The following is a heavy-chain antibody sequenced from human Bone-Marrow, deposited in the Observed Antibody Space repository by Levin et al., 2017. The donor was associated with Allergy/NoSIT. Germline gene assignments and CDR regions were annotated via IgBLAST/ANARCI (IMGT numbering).Heavy chain of an antibody. CDR3: ARRGATVTTYRVFDY. D-gene: IGHD4-17*01. CDR1: GFTFSSYG. Sequence: PGGSLRLSCAASGFTFSSYGMHWVRQAPGKGLEWVAVIWYDGSNKYYADSVKGRFTISRDNSKNTLYLQMNSLRAEDTAVYYCARRGATVTTYRVFDYWGQGTLVTVSS. V-gene: IGHV3-33*01. J-gene: IGHJ4*02. CDR2: IWYDGSNK.